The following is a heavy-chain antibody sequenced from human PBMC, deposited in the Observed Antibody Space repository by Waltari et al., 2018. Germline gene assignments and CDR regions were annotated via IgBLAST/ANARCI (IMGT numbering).Heavy chain of an antibody. J-gene: IGHJ4*02. V-gene: IGHV4-4*02. Sequence: QLQLHESGPGLVKPSGTLSLTCVVSGDSMSGNNWWNWVRQSPGKGLEWIGQVHRTGRTNFNPSFASRVDVSLDMSINQCSLKVFSVTAADTAVYYCARDRGRGLYLDSWGQGILVTVSP. CDR2: VHRTGRT. CDR3: ARDRGRGLYLDS. D-gene: IGHD2-15*01. CDR1: GDSMSGNNW.